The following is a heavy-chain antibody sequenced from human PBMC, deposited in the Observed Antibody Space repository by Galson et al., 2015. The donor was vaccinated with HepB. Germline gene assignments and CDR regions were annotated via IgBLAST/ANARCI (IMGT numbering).Heavy chain of an antibody. D-gene: IGHD5-24*01. CDR2: IYHSGDA. Sequence: SETLSLTCAVSGASIRTLDWWSWVRQSPGKRLEWIGQIYHSGDANYNPSFKSRVTMSVDTSKNQFSLKLTSVTAADTATYYCARDWIRDGASYYFDYWGQGTLVTVSS. J-gene: IGHJ4*02. CDR3: ARDWIRDGASYYFDY. V-gene: IGHV4/OR15-8*01. CDR1: GASIRTLDW.